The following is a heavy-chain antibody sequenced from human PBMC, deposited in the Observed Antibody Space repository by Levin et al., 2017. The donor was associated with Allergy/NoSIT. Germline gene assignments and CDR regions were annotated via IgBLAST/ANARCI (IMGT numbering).Heavy chain of an antibody. CDR1: GFTFDDYA. CDR2: INWNSGTI. D-gene: IGHD6-19*01. J-gene: IGHJ6*02. Sequence: SLKISCVASGFTFDDYAMYWVRQAPGKGLEWVSIINWNSGTIAYADSVKGRFTVSRDNAKNSLYLQMNSLRAEDTALYYCARDVYLGQWPPQYTMDVWGQGTTVTVS. CDR3: ARDVYLGQWPPQYTMDV. V-gene: IGHV3-9*01.